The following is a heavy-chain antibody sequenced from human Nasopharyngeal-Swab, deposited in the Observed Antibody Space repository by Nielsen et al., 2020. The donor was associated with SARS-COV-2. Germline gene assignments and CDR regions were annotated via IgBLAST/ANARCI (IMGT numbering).Heavy chain of an antibody. V-gene: IGHV4-34*01. CDR1: GGSFSGYY. CDR2: INHSGST. CDR3: ARGPVVAYCGGDCYSEVILPGFDY. D-gene: IGHD2-21*02. J-gene: IGHJ4*02. Sequence: GSLRLSCAVHGGSFSGYYWSWIRQPPGKGLEWIGEINHSGSTNYNPSLKSRVTISVDTSKNQFSLKLSSVTAADTALYYCARGPVVAYCGGDCYSEVILPGFDYWGQGTLVTVSS.